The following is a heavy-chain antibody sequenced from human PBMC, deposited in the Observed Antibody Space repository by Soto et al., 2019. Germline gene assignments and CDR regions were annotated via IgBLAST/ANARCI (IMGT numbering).Heavy chain of an antibody. CDR3: ARQTSIAGRPFYDAFDI. J-gene: IGHJ3*02. V-gene: IGHV4-39*01. Sequence: WIRQPPGKGLEWIGRIYYTESTSYNPSLNSRVTISVDTSKNQFSLRLSSVTAADTAVYHCARQTSIAGRPFYDAFDIWGQGTMVTVSS. D-gene: IGHD6-6*01. CDR2: IYYTEST.